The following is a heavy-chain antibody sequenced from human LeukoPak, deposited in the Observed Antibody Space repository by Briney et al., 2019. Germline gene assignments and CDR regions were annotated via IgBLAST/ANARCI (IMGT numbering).Heavy chain of an antibody. V-gene: IGHV1-46*01. J-gene: IGHJ3*02. D-gene: IGHD6-19*01. CDR1: GYTFTSYY. Sequence: ASVKVSCKASGYTFTSYYMHWVRQAPGQGLEWMGIINPSGGSTSYAQKFQGRVTMSRDTSTSTVYMELSSLRSEDTAVYYCASEQLLAVAGTRDAFDIWGQGTMVTVSS. CDR3: ASEQLLAVAGTRDAFDI. CDR2: INPSGGST.